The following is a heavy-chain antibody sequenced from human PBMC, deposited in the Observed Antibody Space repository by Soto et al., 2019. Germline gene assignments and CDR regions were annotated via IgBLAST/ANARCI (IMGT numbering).Heavy chain of an antibody. V-gene: IGHV1-69*02. J-gene: IGHJ6*02. Sequence: QVQLVQSGTEVKKPGSSVKVSCKASGDTLSSYTLTWVRQAPGQGLEWMGRIIPDLGMANYAQKFQGRVTIPADKSTNTAYMELSSLRSEDPAVYYCARVISVCTTTAGYISHGMDFWCQGTTVTVSS. CDR3: ARVISVCTTTAGYISHGMDF. D-gene: IGHD1-1*01. CDR2: IIPDLGMA. CDR1: GDTLSSYT.